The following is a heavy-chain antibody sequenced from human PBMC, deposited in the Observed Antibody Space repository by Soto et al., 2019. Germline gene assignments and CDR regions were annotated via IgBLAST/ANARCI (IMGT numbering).Heavy chain of an antibody. D-gene: IGHD1-26*01. J-gene: IGHJ4*02. V-gene: IGHV1-2*02. CDR3: GRGRSGQIVIFY. CDR1: GYTFTGHY. Sequence: ASVKVSCKPSGYTFTGHYIHWVRQAPQQGPEWMGEIGPESGATRYAEKFRGRVTMTMDTSITTVYMELRNLSPDDTAVYYCGRGRSGQIVIFYWGQGTPVTVSS. CDR2: IGPESGAT.